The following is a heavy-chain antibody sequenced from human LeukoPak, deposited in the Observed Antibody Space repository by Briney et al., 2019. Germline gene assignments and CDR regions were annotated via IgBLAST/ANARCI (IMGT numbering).Heavy chain of an antibody. CDR1: GYTFTSYY. V-gene: IGHV1-46*01. D-gene: IGHD3-3*01. CDR2: INPSGGST. Sequence: ASVKVSCKASGYTFTSYYMHWVRQAPGQGLEWMGIINPSGGSTSYAQKFQGRVTMTRDTSTSTVYMELSSLRSEDTAVYYCARDKITIFGVVIGGAFDYWGQGTLVTVSS. CDR3: ARDKITIFGVVIGGAFDY. J-gene: IGHJ4*02.